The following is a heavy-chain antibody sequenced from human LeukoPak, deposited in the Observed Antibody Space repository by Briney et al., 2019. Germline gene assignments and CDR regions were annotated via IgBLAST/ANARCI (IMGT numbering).Heavy chain of an antibody. Sequence: SETLSLTCTVSGGSISSSSYYWDWIRQPPGKGLEWIGSVSYSGSTYYNPPLKSRVSISVDTSKNQFSLNLSSVTAADTAVYSCARRRGGEDYFDSWGQGTLVTVSS. CDR2: VSYSGST. D-gene: IGHD2-21*01. CDR1: GGSISSSSYY. J-gene: IGHJ4*02. V-gene: IGHV4-39*01. CDR3: ARRRGGEDYFDS.